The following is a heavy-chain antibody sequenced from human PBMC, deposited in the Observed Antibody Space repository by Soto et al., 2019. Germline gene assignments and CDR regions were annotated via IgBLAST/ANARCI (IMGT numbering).Heavy chain of an antibody. J-gene: IGHJ4*02. V-gene: IGHV3-30*18. Sequence: QVQLLESGGGVVQPGRSLKLSCTASGFTFSLYGMHWVRQAPGKGLAWLAVISFDGKNRYYADSVKGRFTISRDNSKTTLFLQTSSLRADDTAVYFCAKGAQAAAVLDHWGQGALVTVAS. D-gene: IGHD6-25*01. CDR2: ISFDGKNR. CDR3: AKGAQAAAVLDH. CDR1: GFTFSLYG.